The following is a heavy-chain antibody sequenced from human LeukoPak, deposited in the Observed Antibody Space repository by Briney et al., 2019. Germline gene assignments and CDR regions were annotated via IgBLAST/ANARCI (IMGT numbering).Heavy chain of an antibody. Sequence: SETLSLTCTVSGGSISSYYWSWIRQPPGEGLEWIGYIYYSGSTNYNPSLKSRVTISVDTSKNQFSLKLSSVTAADTAVYYCARDPGYCSGGSCSDYYYYGMDVWGKGTTVTVSS. CDR1: GGSISSYY. J-gene: IGHJ6*04. CDR2: IYYSGST. CDR3: ARDPGYCSGGSCSDYYYYGMDV. V-gene: IGHV4-59*01. D-gene: IGHD2-15*01.